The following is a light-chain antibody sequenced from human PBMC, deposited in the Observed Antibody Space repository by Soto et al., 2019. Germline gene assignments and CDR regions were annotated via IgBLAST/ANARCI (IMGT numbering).Light chain of an antibody. CDR1: QSVSSD. CDR3: LQYNDWPPKQYT. V-gene: IGKV3-15*01. Sequence: EIVMTQSPATLSVSPGERVTLSCRAIQSVSSDLAWYQYKPGQAPRLLIYGASTRATGTPARFSGSGSGTEFSLSISSLQSEDFAVYYCLQYNDWPPKQYTFGQGTKLEIK. J-gene: IGKJ2*01. CDR2: GAS.